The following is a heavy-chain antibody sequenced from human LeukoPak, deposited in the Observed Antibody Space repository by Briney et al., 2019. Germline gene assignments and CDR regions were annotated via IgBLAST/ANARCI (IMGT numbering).Heavy chain of an antibody. J-gene: IGHJ4*02. CDR2: ISSSSSSI. Sequence: GGSLRLSRAASGFTFSSYSMNWVRQAPRKGLEWVSYISSSSSSIYYADSVKGRFTISRENAKNSLYLQMNSLRAEDTAVYYCARDPPYSSSWYLFDYWGQGTLVTVSS. D-gene: IGHD6-13*01. CDR1: GFTFSSYS. V-gene: IGHV3-48*01. CDR3: ARDPPYSSSWYLFDY.